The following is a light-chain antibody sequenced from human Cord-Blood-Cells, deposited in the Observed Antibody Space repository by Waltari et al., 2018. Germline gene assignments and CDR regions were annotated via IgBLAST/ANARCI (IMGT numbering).Light chain of an antibody. CDR2: DVS. CDR1: SSDVCGYTS. Sequence: QSALPKPTSVSGSPGQSATISCTVTSSDVCGYTSVSWYQQHPGKAPKLMIYDVSKRPSGVPDRFSGSKSGNTASLTISGLQAEDEADYYCCSYAGSYVFGTGTKVTVL. J-gene: IGLJ1*01. CDR3: CSYAGSYV. V-gene: IGLV2-11*01.